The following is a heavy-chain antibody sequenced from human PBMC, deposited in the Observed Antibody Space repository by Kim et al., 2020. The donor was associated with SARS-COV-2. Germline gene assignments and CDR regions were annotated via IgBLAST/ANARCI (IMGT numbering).Heavy chain of an antibody. Sequence: GGSLRLSCTVSGFTFGDYAMSWVRQAPGKGLEWVGFIRSKTYGGTTEYAASVKGRFTISRDDFKSIAYLQMNSLKTEDTAVYYCTYGKQYYYDSSAYYSPPDCWGQGTLGTVSS. CDR2: IRSKTYGGTT. J-gene: IGHJ4*02. D-gene: IGHD3-22*01. CDR1: GFTFGDYA. V-gene: IGHV3-49*04. CDR3: TYGKQYYYDSSAYYSPPDC.